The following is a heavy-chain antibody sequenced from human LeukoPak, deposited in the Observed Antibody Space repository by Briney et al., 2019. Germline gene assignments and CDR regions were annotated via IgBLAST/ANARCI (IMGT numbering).Heavy chain of an antibody. J-gene: IGHJ6*03. V-gene: IGHV3-21*01. CDR2: ISSSSSYI. CDR1: GFTFSSYS. Sequence: GSLRLSCAASGFTFSSYSMNWVRQAPGKGLEWVSSISSSSSYIYYADSVKGRFTISRDNAKNSLYLQMNSLRAEDTAVYYCARDQVVPAAWPYYYYYYMDVWGKGTTVTISS. CDR3: ARDQVVPAAWPYYYYYYMDV. D-gene: IGHD2-2*01.